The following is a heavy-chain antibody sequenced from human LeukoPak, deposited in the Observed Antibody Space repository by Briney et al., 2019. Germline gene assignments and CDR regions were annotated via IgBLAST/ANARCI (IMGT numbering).Heavy chain of an antibody. J-gene: IGHJ6*02. CDR2: IYYNGNT. Sequence: SQTLSLTCSVSDGSINSYYWNWIRRPPGKGLEWIGYIYYNGNTNYSPSLKSRVTMSVDTSKNLFSLKVSSVTAADTAVYYCARGRSNYYGMDVWGQGTTVTVSS. D-gene: IGHD1-26*01. V-gene: IGHV4-59*01. CDR3: ARGRSNYYGMDV. CDR1: DGSINSYY.